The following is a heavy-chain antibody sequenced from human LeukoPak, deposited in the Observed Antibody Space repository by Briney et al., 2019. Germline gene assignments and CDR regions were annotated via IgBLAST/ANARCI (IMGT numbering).Heavy chain of an antibody. V-gene: IGHV4-4*07. J-gene: IGHJ5*02. CDR1: GGSISSYY. Sequence: SETLSLTCTVSGGSISSYYWSWIRQPAGKGLEWIGRFYTSGSTNYNPSLKSRVTMSVDTSKNQFSLKLSSVTAADTAVYYCARDSLVAAGSNWFDPWGQGTLVTVSS. CDR2: FYTSGST. D-gene: IGHD6-13*01. CDR3: ARDSLVAAGSNWFDP.